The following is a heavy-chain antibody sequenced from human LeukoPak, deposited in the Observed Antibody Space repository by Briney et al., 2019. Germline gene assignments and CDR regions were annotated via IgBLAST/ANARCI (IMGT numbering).Heavy chain of an antibody. CDR2: TNPNSGNT. J-gene: IGHJ6*03. D-gene: IGHD6-19*01. Sequence: ASVKVSCKASGYTFTSYDINWVRQATGQGLEWMGWTNPNSGNTGYAQKFQGRVTMTRNTSISTAYMELSSLRSEDTAVYYCARQGAPGYSSGWFLRSYHYYYYYMDVWGKGTTVTVSS. CDR3: ARQGAPGYSSGWFLRSYHYYYYYMDV. V-gene: IGHV1-8*01. CDR1: GYTFTSYD.